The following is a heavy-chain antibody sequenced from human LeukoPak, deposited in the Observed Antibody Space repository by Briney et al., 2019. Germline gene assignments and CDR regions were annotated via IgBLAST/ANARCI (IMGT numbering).Heavy chain of an antibody. J-gene: IGHJ6*03. CDR2: IHNSGRT. CDR1: GGSISSSAYH. CDR3: ARWFYEGGPATGQNGYYYYMDV. Sequence: PSETLFLTCTVSGGSISSSAYHWGWIRQPPGKGLEWIGSIHNSGRTYHNPSLKSRVTISVDTSKNQFSLKLSSVTAADTAVYYCARWFYEGGPATGQNGYYYYMDVWGKGTTVTISS. D-gene: IGHD2-15*01. V-gene: IGHV4-39*01.